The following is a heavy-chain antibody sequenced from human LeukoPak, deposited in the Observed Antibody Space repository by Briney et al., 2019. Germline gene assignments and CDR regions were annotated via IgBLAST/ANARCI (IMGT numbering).Heavy chain of an antibody. V-gene: IGHV1-18*01. Sequence: GASVKVSCKASGYTFTSYGISWVRQAPGQGLEWMGWISAYNGNTNYAQKVQGRVTMTTDISTSTAYMELRSLRSDDTAVYYCARARRLRFLEWTPDFDYWGQGTLVTVSS. CDR3: ARARRLRFLEWTPDFDY. J-gene: IGHJ4*02. D-gene: IGHD3-3*01. CDR2: ISAYNGNT. CDR1: GYTFTSYG.